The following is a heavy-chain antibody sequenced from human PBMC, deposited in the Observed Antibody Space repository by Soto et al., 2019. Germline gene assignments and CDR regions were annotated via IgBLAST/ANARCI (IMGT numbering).Heavy chain of an antibody. CDR1: GYTFTSYD. CDR3: ARDYGGVRKYGLDV. D-gene: IGHD4-17*01. J-gene: IGHJ6*02. Sequence: QVQLVQSGAEVKKPGASVKVSCKASGYTFTSYDINWVRQATGQGLEWMGWMNPNRGNTGYAQKFKGRVTMTRNTSISTAYMELSSLRSEGTAVYYCARDYGGVRKYGLDVWGQGTTVTVSS. CDR2: MNPNRGNT. V-gene: IGHV1-8*01.